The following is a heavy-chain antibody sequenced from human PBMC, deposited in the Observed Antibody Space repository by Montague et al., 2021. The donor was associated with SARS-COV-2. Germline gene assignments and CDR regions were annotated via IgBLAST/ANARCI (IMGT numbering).Heavy chain of an antibody. CDR1: GGSITGYY. J-gene: IGHJ3*02. V-gene: IGHV4-59*01. Sequence: SETLSLTCTVSGGSITGYYWSWLRRSPGKGLEWIAYIYDGVAVNYNPSLGSRVTISTDTSKNQLSLKMNSATAADTAVYYCVRDHPYGGPRGAYDIWGQGTVVTVSS. CDR2: IYDGVAV. D-gene: IGHD4-23*01. CDR3: VRDHPYGGPRGAYDI.